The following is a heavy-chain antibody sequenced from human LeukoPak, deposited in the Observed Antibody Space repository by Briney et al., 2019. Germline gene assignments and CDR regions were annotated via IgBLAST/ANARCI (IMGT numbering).Heavy chain of an antibody. Sequence: GGCLRLSCAASGFTFNICAMSWRRQAPGKGLEWVSSIGSTDIYYADSVKCRFTVYRDNSNNTLYLQLNNPRAEDSAVYYCANDATPGNAIWDYFGKWGQGTLVTVSS. D-gene: IGHD1-1*01. CDR1: GFTFNICA. CDR3: ANDATPGNAIWDYFGK. CDR2: IGSTDI. J-gene: IGHJ4*02. V-gene: IGHV3-23*01.